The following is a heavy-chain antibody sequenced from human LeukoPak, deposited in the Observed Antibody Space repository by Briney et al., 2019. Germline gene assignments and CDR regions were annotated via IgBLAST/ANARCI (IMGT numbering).Heavy chain of an antibody. CDR2: ITGSGGNT. D-gene: IGHD3-9*01. J-gene: IGHJ4*02. CDR1: VFTLSNYV. Sequence: GASLRLSCAASVFTLSNYVMSWVRQAPGRGLEWVSAITGSGGNTYYADSVKGGFTISRDNSKNTVFLQMNSLRAENTAVYYGAKWGDYDVLTGYYVSDYWGQGTLVTVSS. V-gene: IGHV3-23*01. CDR3: AKWGDYDVLTGYYVSDY.